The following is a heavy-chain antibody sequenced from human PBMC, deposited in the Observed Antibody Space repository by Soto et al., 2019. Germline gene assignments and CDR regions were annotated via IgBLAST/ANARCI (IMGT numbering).Heavy chain of an antibody. V-gene: IGHV1-3*01. CDR2: INAGNGNT. CDR1: GYTFTSYA. J-gene: IGHJ6*02. CDR3: AKGFDWPRGSYYGMDV. D-gene: IGHD3-9*01. Sequence: ASVKVSCKASGYTFTSYAMHWVRQAPGQRLEWMGWINAGNGNTKYSQKFQGRVTITRDTSASTAYMELSSLRSEDTAVYYCAKGFDWPRGSYYGMDVWGQGTTVTVSS.